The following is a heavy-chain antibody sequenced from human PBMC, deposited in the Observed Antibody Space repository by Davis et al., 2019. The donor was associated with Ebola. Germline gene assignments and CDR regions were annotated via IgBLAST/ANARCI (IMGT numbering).Heavy chain of an antibody. CDR3: ARDALVVVAATTYYYYYMDV. Sequence: SETLSLTCTVSGGSISSYYWSWIRQPPGKGLEWIGEIYHSGSTNYNPSLKSRVTISVDKSKNQFSLKLSSVTAADTAVYYCARDALVVVAATTYYYYYMDVWGKGTTVTVSS. D-gene: IGHD2-15*01. CDR2: IYHSGST. J-gene: IGHJ6*03. CDR1: GGSISSYY. V-gene: IGHV4-59*12.